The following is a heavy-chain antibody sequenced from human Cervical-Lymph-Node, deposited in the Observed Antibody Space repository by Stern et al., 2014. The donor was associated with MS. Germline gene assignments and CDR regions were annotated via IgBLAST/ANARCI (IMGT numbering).Heavy chain of an antibody. CDR2: ISWNSGNI. J-gene: IGHJ4*02. Sequence: EAQLVESGGGLVQPGRSLRLSCAASGFTFDDYAMHWVRQAPGKGLEWVSGISWNSGNIGYADSVKGRFTISRDNAKNSLYLQMNSLRAEDTALYYCAKDINLRGTYYFDYWGQGTLVTVSS. CDR1: GFTFDDYA. CDR3: AKDINLRGTYYFDY. V-gene: IGHV3-9*01. D-gene: IGHD2-15*01.